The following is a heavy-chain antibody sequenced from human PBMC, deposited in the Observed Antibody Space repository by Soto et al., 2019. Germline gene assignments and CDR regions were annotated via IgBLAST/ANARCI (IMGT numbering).Heavy chain of an antibody. V-gene: IGHV3-23*01. CDR3: AKSPASLFCFDY. Sequence: EVQLLESGGGLVQPGGSLRLSCAASGFTFSNYDMSWVRQAPGKGLEWVSTISGGGGRIYYADSVKGRSTISRDNSKNPFNMKMTSLRAEDTAVDNCAKSPASLFCFDYGGQGTLVTVSS. J-gene: IGHJ4*02. CDR1: GFTFSNYD. CDR2: ISGGGGRI. D-gene: IGHD3-3*01.